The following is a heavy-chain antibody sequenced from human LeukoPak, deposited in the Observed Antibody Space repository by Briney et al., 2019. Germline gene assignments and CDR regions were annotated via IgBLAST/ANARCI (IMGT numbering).Heavy chain of an antibody. CDR1: GFTFSSYA. CDR2: ISYDGSNK. J-gene: IGHJ4*02. D-gene: IGHD5-12*01. CDR3: ARDKAIVAFDY. V-gene: IGHV3-30-3*01. Sequence: PGRSLRLSCAASGFTFSSYAMHCVRQAPGKGLEWVAVISYDGSNKYYADSVKGRFTISRDNSKNTLYLQMNSLRAEDTAVYYCARDKAIVAFDYWGQGTLVTVSS.